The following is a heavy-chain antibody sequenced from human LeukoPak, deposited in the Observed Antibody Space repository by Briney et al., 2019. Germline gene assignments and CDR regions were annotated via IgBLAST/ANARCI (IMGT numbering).Heavy chain of an antibody. D-gene: IGHD3-10*01. J-gene: IGHJ4*02. Sequence: GGSLRLSCAASGFTFSSYGMHWVRQAPGKGLEWVAVIWYDGSNKHYADSVKGRFTISRDNSKNTLYLQMNSLRAEDTAVYYCARDRSEGRRGFFDYWGQGTLVTVSS. V-gene: IGHV3-33*01. CDR3: ARDRSEGRRGFFDY. CDR2: IWYDGSNK. CDR1: GFTFSSYG.